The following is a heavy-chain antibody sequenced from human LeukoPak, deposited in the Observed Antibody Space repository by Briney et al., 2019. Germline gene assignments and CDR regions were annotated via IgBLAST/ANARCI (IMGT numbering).Heavy chain of an antibody. D-gene: IGHD5-12*01. J-gene: IGHJ4*02. CDR3: ARRGSPTTNYFDY. V-gene: IGHV4-59*08. CDR1: GDSITSYY. Sequence: PSETLSLTCTVSGDSITSYYWSWIRQPPAKGLEWIAYIYYSGSTNYNPSLKSRVTISLDTSKNQFSLKLSSVTAADTAVYYCARRGSPTTNYFDYWGQGTLVTVSS. CDR2: IYYSGST.